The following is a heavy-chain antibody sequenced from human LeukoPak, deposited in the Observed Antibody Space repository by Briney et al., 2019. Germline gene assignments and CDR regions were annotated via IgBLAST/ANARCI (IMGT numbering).Heavy chain of an antibody. CDR2: IYYSGST. J-gene: IGHJ4*02. CDR1: GCSISSSSYY. Sequence: SETLSLTCTVSGCSISSSSYYWGWIRQPPGKGLEWIGSIYYSGSTYYNPSLKSRVTISVDTSKNQFSLNLSSVTAADTAVYYCARLYYDSSGYYQICYFDYWGQGTLVTVSS. CDR3: ARLYYDSSGYYQICYFDY. V-gene: IGHV4-39*01. D-gene: IGHD3-22*01.